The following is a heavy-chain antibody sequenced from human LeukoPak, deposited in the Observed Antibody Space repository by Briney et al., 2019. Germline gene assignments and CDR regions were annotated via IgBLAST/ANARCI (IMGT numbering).Heavy chain of an antibody. D-gene: IGHD3-10*01. J-gene: IGHJ5*02. CDR2: ISAYNGNT. CDR1: GYTFTSYG. CDR3: ASSGVRGVIIGRFDP. Sequence: ASVKVSCKASGYTFTSYGISWVRQAPGQGLEWMGWISAYNGNTNYAQKLQGRVTMTTDTSTSTAYMELRSLRSDDTAVYYCASSGVRGVIIGRFDPWGQGTLVTVSS. V-gene: IGHV1-18*01.